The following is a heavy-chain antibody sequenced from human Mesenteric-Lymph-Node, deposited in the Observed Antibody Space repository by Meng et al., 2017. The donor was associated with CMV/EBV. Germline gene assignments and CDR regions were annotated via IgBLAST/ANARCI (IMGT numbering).Heavy chain of an antibody. CDR2: ISYDATNQ. CDR1: GFTFNNFP. D-gene: IGHD3-3*01. V-gene: IGHV3-30*04. J-gene: IGHJ4*02. CDR3: ARDPGVDF. Sequence: GGSLRLSCVASGFTFNNFPIHWVRQAPGKGLEWVAVISYDATNQHYAASVKGRFTISRDNSKSTLYLQMNSLRAEDTAVYYCARDPGVDFWGQGTLVTVSS.